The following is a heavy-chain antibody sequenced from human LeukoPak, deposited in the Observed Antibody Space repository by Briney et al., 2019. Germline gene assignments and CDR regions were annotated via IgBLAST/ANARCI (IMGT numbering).Heavy chain of an antibody. J-gene: IGHJ4*02. CDR1: GGSISTYH. CDR2: MQDTGNN. V-gene: IGHV4-59*01. Sequence: SETLSLTCTVSGGSISTYHWNWIRKSPGKGLEWIGFMQDTGNNNYNPSPRSRVTMFTVTSKNQFSLELSSVTAADTAVYYCARDKEHSYGRYFDFWGQGISVTVSS. CDR3: ARDKEHSYGRYFDF. D-gene: IGHD5-18*01.